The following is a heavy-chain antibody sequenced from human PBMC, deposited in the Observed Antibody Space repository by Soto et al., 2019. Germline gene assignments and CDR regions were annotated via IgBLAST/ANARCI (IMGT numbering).Heavy chain of an antibody. D-gene: IGHD3-10*01. CDR2: IISILNIA. Sequence: QVQLVQSGAEVKTPGSSVKVSCKASGGTFSSYTMSWGRQAHGPGREWMGRIISILNIANYAKKFQGRVTITYDKSTSTAYMELRSLRSEDTAVYYCARFRGSYCWDVWGQGNTVTVPS. CDR1: GGTFSSYT. CDR3: ARFRGSYCWDV. J-gene: IGHJ6*02. V-gene: IGHV1-69*02.